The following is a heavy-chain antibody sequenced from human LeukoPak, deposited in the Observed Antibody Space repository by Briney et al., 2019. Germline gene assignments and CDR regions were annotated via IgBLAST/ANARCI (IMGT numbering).Heavy chain of an antibody. CDR3: ARALPGIAAAGTFDY. Sequence: GRSLRLSCAASGFTFSSYGMHWVRQAPGKGLEWVAVIWYDGSSKYYADSVKGRFTISRDNYKNTLYLQMKSLRDEDTAVYYCARALPGIAAAGTFDYWGQGTLVTVSS. CDR1: GFTFSSYG. J-gene: IGHJ4*02. CDR2: IWYDGSSK. V-gene: IGHV3-33*01. D-gene: IGHD6-13*01.